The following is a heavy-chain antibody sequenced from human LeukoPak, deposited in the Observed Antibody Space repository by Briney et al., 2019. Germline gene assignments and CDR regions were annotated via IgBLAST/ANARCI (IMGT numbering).Heavy chain of an antibody. D-gene: IGHD3-10*01. CDR1: GFTFSSYW. CDR2: INSDGSSA. CDR3: ARYYGSATSLGY. J-gene: IGHJ4*02. Sequence: GGSLRLSCAASGFTFSSYWMHWVRQAPGKGLGWVSRINSDGSSASYADSVKGRFTISRDNAKNTLYLQMSSLRAEDTAVYYCARYYGSATSLGYWGQGTLVTVSS. V-gene: IGHV3-74*01.